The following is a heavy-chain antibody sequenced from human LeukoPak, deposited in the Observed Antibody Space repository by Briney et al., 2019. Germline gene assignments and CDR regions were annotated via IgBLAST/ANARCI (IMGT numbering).Heavy chain of an antibody. Sequence: GGSLRLSCAASGFTFSSYWMSWVRQAPGKGLEWVANIKQDGSEKYYVDSVKGRFTISRDNAKNSLYLQMNSLRAEDTAVYYCVKSSGSYPYYYYYYMDVWGKGTTVTVSS. CDR1: GFTFSSYW. D-gene: IGHD1-26*01. V-gene: IGHV3-7*01. CDR2: IKQDGSEK. CDR3: VKSSGSYPYYYYYYMDV. J-gene: IGHJ6*03.